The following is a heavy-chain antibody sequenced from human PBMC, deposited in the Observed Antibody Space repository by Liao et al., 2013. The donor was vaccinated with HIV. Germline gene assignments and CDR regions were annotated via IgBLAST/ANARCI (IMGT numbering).Heavy chain of an antibody. V-gene: IGHV4-30-4*08. CDR1: GGSISSGDYY. CDR2: IYYTGTT. Sequence: QVQLQESGPGLVKPSQTLSLTCTVSGGSISSGDYYWSWIRQPPGKGLEWIGYIYYTGTTYYNPSLKSRVTISVDTSKNQFSLKLTSVTAADTAVYYCAGFTFGGPYAFDIWGQGTMVTVSS. D-gene: IGHD3-16*01. CDR3: AGFTFGGPYAFDI. J-gene: IGHJ3*02.